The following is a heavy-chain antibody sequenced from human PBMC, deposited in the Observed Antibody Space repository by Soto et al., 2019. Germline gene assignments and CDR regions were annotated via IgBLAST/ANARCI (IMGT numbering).Heavy chain of an antibody. J-gene: IGHJ6*02. V-gene: IGHV5-51*01. CDR3: ASHPYGDYDAMHV. D-gene: IGHD4-17*01. CDR1: GYSFTNYW. Sequence: GESLKISFKGSGYSFTNYWIGWVRQMPGKGLEWMGIIYPGDSDTRYSPSFQGQVTISADKSIGTAYLQWSSLKASDTAMYYCASHPYGDYDAMHVWGQGTTVTVSS. CDR2: IYPGDSDT.